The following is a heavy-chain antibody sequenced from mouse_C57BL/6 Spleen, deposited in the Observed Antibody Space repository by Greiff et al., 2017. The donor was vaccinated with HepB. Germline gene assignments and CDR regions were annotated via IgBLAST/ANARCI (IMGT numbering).Heavy chain of an antibody. V-gene: IGHV1-42*01. CDR3: ARTYYYGSGYWYFDV. J-gene: IGHJ1*03. D-gene: IGHD1-1*01. Sequence: VQLQQSGPELVKPGASVKISCKASGYSFTGYYMNWVKQSPEKSLEWIGEINPSTGGTTYNQKFKAKATLTVDKSSSTAYMQLKSLTSEDSSVYYCARTYYYGSGYWYFDVWGTGTTVTVSS. CDR1: GYSFTGYY. CDR2: INPSTGGT.